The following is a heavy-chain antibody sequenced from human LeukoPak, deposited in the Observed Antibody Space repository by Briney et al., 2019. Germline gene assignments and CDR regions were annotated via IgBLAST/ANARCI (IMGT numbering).Heavy chain of an antibody. V-gene: IGHV1-24*01. J-gene: IGHJ4*02. Sequence: ASVKVSCKVSGYTLTELSMHWVRQAPGKGLEWMGGFDPGDGETIYAQKFQGRVTITGDESTSTAYMELSSLRSEDTAVYYCASPYYYDSSGYTDYWGQGTLVTVSS. D-gene: IGHD3-22*01. CDR2: FDPGDGET. CDR1: GYTLTELS. CDR3: ASPYYYDSSGYTDY.